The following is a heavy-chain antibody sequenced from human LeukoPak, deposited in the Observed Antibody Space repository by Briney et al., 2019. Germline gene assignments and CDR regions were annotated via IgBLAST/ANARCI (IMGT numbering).Heavy chain of an antibody. CDR1: GFTFSSYG. J-gene: IGHJ6*02. V-gene: IGHV3-33*01. CDR2: IWYDGSNK. Sequence: PGRSLRLSCAASGFTFSSYGMHWVRQAPGKGLEWVAVIWYDGSNKYYADSVKGRFTISRDNSKNTLYLQMNSLRAEDTAVYYCATDPSALYCSGGSCYSVRPYYYYGMDVWGQGTTVTVSS. D-gene: IGHD2-15*01. CDR3: ATDPSALYCSGGSCYSVRPYYYYGMDV.